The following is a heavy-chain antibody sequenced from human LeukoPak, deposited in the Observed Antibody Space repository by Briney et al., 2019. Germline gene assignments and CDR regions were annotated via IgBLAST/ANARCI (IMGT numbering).Heavy chain of an antibody. V-gene: IGHV4-61*08. CDR2: IYYSGST. J-gene: IGHJ3*02. CDR1: GGSISSGEYY. CDR3: ARARNLIVVVPAKVPTGLADAFDI. Sequence: SQTLSLTCTVSGGSISSGEYYWSWIRQPPGKGLEWIGYIYYSGSTNYNPSLKSRVTISVDTSKNQFSLKLSSVTAADTAVYYCARARNLIVVVPAKVPTGLADAFDIWGQGTMVTVSS. D-gene: IGHD2-2*01.